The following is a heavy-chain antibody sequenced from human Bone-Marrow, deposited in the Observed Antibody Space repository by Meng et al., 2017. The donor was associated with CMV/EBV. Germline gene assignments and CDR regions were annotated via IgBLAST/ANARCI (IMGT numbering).Heavy chain of an antibody. Sequence: GESLKISCAASGFTFSSYWMSWVRQAPGKGLEWVANIKQDGSEKYYVDSVKGRFTISRDNAKNSLYLQMNSLRAEDTAVYYCARDLRDIEVVPAAMAYYYYGMDVWGQGTTVTVSS. V-gene: IGHV3-7*01. J-gene: IGHJ6*02. CDR2: IKQDGSEK. CDR3: ARDLRDIEVVPAAMAYYYYGMDV. CDR1: GFTFSSYW. D-gene: IGHD2-2*01.